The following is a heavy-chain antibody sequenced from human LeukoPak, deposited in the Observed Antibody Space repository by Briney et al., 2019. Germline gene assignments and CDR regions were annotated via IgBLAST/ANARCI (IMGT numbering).Heavy chain of an antibody. CDR2: TRDKTNGYTT. D-gene: IGHD6-13*01. V-gene: IGHV3-72*01. CDR1: GFIFSDHY. Sequence: PGGSLRLSCAASGFIFSDHYMDWVRQAPGKGLEWVGRTRDKTNGYTTEYAASVKGRFAISRDDSKNTLYLQMTSLKTEDTAVYYCVRTYSNSGSWPRTYFDYWGQGILVTVSS. J-gene: IGHJ4*02. CDR3: VRTYSNSGSWPRTYFDY.